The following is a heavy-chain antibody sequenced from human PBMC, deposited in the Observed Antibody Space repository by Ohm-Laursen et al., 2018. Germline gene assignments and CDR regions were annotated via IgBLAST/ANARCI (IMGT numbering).Heavy chain of an antibody. CDR2: ISYDGSNK. Sequence: SLRLSCAASGFTFSSYGMHWVRQAPGKGLEWVAVISYDGSNKYYVDFVKGRFTISRDSSKNTLYLQMNSLRAEDTAVYYCAKDIREDYSNIGDPFDYWGQGILVTVSS. D-gene: IGHD4-11*01. CDR1: GFTFSSYG. V-gene: IGHV3-30*18. J-gene: IGHJ4*02. CDR3: AKDIREDYSNIGDPFDY.